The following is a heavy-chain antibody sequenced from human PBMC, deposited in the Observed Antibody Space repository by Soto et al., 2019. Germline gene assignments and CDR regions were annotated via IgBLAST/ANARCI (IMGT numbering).Heavy chain of an antibody. D-gene: IGHD6-6*01. Sequence: EVQLLESGGGLVQPGGSLRLSCAASGFTFSSYAMSWVRQAPGKGLEWVSAISGSGGSTYYADSVKGRFTISRDNSKNTLYLQMNSLRAVDTAVYYCAKDSSVYSSSSSAFDIWGQGTMVTVSS. CDR2: ISGSGGST. CDR3: AKDSSVYSSSSSAFDI. CDR1: GFTFSSYA. J-gene: IGHJ3*02. V-gene: IGHV3-23*01.